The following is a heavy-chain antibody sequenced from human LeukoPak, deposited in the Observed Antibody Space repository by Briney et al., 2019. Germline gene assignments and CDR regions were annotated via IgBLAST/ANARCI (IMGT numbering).Heavy chain of an antibody. Sequence: PSQTLSPTCAVYGGSFSAYYCGWIRHPPGKWREWIGEINHSGSTNYNPSLKSRVTISVDRSKNQFSLKLSAVTAADTAVYYCARKGTSVNWFDPWGQGTLVTVSS. D-gene: IGHD2-2*01. V-gene: IGHV4-34*01. CDR3: ARKGTSVNWFDP. J-gene: IGHJ5*02. CDR2: INHSGST. CDR1: GGSFSAYY.